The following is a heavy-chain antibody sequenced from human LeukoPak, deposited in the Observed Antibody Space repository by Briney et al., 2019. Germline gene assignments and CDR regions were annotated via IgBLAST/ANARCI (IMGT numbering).Heavy chain of an antibody. CDR3: AKTPSGSGWFHY. CDR1: GYTFSSHG. Sequence: PGGSLRLSCAASGYTFSSHGMHWVRQAPAKRLEWVAFIRYDGSGESYVDSAKGRFTISRDNSKNTLYLQMSSLRAEDTAVYYCAKTPSGSGWFHYWGQGTLVTVSS. V-gene: IGHV3-30*02. J-gene: IGHJ4*02. CDR2: IRYDGSGE. D-gene: IGHD6-19*01.